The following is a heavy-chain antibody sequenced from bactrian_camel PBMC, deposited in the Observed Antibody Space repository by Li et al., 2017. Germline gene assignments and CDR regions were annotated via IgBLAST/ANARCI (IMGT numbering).Heavy chain of an antibody. D-gene: IGHD5*01. CDR2: IETDGYT. CDR1: GLPSSYYT. V-gene: IGHV3S55*01. CDR3: AARRCSWGSLFLSMDSSTYNY. J-gene: IGHJ4*01. Sequence: QVQLVESGGGSVQAGGSLRLSCAVTGLPSSYYTMAWFRQAPGKDREGVAVIETDGYTAYADDVKGRFTISKDNAKNILYLQMNSLKPEDTAMYYCAARRCSWGSLFLSMDSSTYNYWGQGTQVTVS.